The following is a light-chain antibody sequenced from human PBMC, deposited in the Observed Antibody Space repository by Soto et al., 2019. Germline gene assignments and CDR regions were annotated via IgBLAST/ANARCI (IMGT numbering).Light chain of an antibody. J-gene: IGKJ3*01. CDR2: GAS. CDR1: QSVSSS. Sequence: EIVMTQSPATLSLSPGERATLSCRASQSVSSSLAWYQQKPGQAPRLLIYGASTRATGIPARFSGSGSGTDFTLIISSLEPEDFAVYYCQQRSNWPPLFGPGTKVDIK. V-gene: IGKV3-11*01. CDR3: QQRSNWPPL.